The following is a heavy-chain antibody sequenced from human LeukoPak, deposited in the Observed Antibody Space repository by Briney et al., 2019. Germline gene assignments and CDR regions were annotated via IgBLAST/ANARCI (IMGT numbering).Heavy chain of an antibody. D-gene: IGHD3-10*01. CDR1: GVSLSGYY. CDR3: ARRRITMVRGECFDY. CDR2: INHSGST. J-gene: IGHJ4*02. Sequence: PSETLSLTCAVSGVSLSGYYWSWIRQPPGKGLEWIGEINHSGSTNYNPSLKSRVTISVDTSKNQFSLKLSSVTAADTAVYYCARRRITMVRGECFDYWGQGTLVTVSS. V-gene: IGHV4-34*01.